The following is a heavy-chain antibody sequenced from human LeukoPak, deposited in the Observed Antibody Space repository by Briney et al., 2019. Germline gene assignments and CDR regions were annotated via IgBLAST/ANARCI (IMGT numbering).Heavy chain of an antibody. Sequence: SETLSLTCDVSGSSICSGYYGGWIRPPPGKGLEWIGSIYYSGTTYYSPSLKSRVTISIDTSKNQFSLKLSSVTAADTGVYYCARGRLVSTGGHFDYWGQGTLVTVSS. CDR2: IYYSGTT. V-gene: IGHV4-38-2*01. D-gene: IGHD5/OR15-5a*01. CDR1: GSSICSGYY. J-gene: IGHJ4*02. CDR3: ARGRLVSTGGHFDY.